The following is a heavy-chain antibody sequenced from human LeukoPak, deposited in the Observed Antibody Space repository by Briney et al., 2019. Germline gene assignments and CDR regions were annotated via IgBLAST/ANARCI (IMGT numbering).Heavy chain of an antibody. CDR2: ISGSGGST. CDR3: AKTTVTRRVDILTGYSYYYGMDV. J-gene: IGHJ6*02. V-gene: IGHV3-23*01. CDR1: GFTFSIYA. D-gene: IGHD3-9*01. Sequence: GGSLRLSCAASGFTFSIYAMSGVRQAPGKGLEWVSAISGSGGSTYYADSVKGRFTISRDNSKNTLYLQMNSLRAEDTAVYYCAKTTVTRRVDILTGYSYYYGMDVWGQGTTVTDSS.